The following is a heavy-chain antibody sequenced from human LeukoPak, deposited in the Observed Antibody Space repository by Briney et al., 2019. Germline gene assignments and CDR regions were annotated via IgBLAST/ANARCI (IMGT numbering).Heavy chain of an antibody. CDR3: ARHGSSWSSFVYFQH. J-gene: IGHJ1*01. Sequence: RGESLKISCKGSGNSFSNYWIGWVRQLPGRGLEWMGIIYPGDSDTRYNPSFQGQVTISADKSISTAYLQWSSLKASDTAMYYCARHGSSWSSFVYFQHWGQGTPVTVSS. D-gene: IGHD6-13*01. V-gene: IGHV5-51*01. CDR2: IYPGDSDT. CDR1: GNSFSNYW.